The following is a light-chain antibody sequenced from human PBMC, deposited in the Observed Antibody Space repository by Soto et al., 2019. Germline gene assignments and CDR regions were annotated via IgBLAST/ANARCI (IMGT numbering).Light chain of an antibody. CDR3: SSYTSSNTLV. Sequence: QSALTQPASVSGSTGQSITISCTGASSDVGAYNYVSWYQQHPGKAPKLMIFEVSDRPSGVSNRFSGSKSGNTASLTISGLQAEDASDYYCSSYTSSNTLVFGGGTKVTVL. J-gene: IGLJ2*01. CDR1: SSDVGAYNY. CDR2: EVS. V-gene: IGLV2-14*01.